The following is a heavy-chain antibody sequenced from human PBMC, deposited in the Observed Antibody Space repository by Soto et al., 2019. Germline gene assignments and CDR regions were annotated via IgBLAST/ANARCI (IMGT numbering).Heavy chain of an antibody. Sequence: GVSLRLSCGASGFSVSGNYMTWVRQAPGKGLEWVSFIYSGGSNYYADSVKGRFTISRDSSKNTLYLQMNSLRAEDTAVYFCASREVAAGIWWDGSFDIWGQGTMVTVSS. CDR1: GFSVSGNY. CDR2: IYSGGSN. D-gene: IGHD6-13*01. CDR3: ASREVAAGIWWDGSFDI. V-gene: IGHV3-53*01. J-gene: IGHJ3*02.